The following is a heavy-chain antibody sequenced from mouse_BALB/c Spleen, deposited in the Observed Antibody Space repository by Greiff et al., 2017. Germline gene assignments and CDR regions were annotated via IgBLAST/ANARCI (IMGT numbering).Heavy chain of an antibody. CDR3: ARGGDGTTSWFAY. CDR1: GFTFSSFG. V-gene: IGHV5-17*02. D-gene: IGHD1-1*01. CDR2: ISSGSSTI. Sequence: EVHLVESGGGLVQPGGSRKLSCAASGFTFSSFGMHWVRQAPEKGLEWVAYISSGSSTIYYADTVKGRFTISRDNPKNTLFLQMTSLRSEDTAMYYCARGGDGTTSWFAYWGQGTLVTVSA. J-gene: IGHJ3*01.